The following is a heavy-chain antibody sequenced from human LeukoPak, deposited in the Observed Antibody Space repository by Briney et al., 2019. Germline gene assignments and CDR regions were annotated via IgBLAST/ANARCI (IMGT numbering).Heavy chain of an antibody. V-gene: IGHV3-23*01. CDR1: GFTFSSYV. CDR3: AKLGQLATEVVY. J-gene: IGHJ4*01. Sequence: PGGSLRLSCAVSGFTFSSYVMSWVRQAPGKGLEWVSAISGSGASTNYADSVKGRFTISRDNSKNTLYLQMNSLRAEDTAVYYCAKLGQLATEVVYWGQGTLVTVSS. CDR2: ISGSGAST. D-gene: IGHD6-13*01.